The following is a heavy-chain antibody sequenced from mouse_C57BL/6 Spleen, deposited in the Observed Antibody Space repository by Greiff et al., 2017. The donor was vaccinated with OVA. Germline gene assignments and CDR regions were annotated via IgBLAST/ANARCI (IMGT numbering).Heavy chain of an antibody. J-gene: IGHJ2*01. V-gene: IGHV1-42*01. CDR3: AREESGY. Sequence: DVQLQESGPELVKPGASVKISCKASGYSFTGYYMNWVKQSPEKSLEWIGEINPSTGGTTYNQKFKAKATLTVDKSSSTAYMQLKSLTSEDSAVYYCAREESGYWGQGTTLTVSS. CDR2: INPSTGGT. CDR1: GYSFTGYY. D-gene: IGHD6-2*01.